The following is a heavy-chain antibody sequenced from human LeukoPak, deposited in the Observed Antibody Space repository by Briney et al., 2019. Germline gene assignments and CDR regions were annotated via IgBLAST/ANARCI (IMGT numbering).Heavy chain of an antibody. V-gene: IGHV3-23*01. Sequence: GGSLRLSCAASGFTVSSNYLSWVRQAPGKGLEWVSAISGSGGSTYYADSVKGRFTISRDNSKNTLYLQMNSLRAEDTAVYYCAIPGWLQRYWGQGTLVTVSS. J-gene: IGHJ4*02. CDR2: ISGSGGST. CDR3: AIPGWLQRY. D-gene: IGHD5-18*01. CDR1: GFTVSSNY.